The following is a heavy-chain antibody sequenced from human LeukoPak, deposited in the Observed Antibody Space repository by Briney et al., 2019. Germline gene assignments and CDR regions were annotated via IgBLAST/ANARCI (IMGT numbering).Heavy chain of an antibody. Sequence: GGSLRLSCTFSEFTHINYVINWVRQAPGKGLEWLSIIGESGGTYYAKGRFTISRDISKNTVYGQMNSLRAEDTAVYYCAKPLDIAAAVRMAEYFQHWGQGTLVTVSS. D-gene: IGHD6-13*01. CDR3: AKPLDIAAAVRMAEYFQH. V-gene: IGHV3-23*01. J-gene: IGHJ1*01. CDR1: EFTHINYV. CDR2: IGESGGT.